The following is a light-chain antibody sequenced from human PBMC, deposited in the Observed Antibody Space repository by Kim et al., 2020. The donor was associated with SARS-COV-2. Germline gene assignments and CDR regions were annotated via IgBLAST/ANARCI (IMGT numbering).Light chain of an antibody. CDR1: QSRDSS. V-gene: IGKV1-5*01. Sequence: SVGDSVSITCRASQSRDSSLPWYQQKPGTAPHHLVRDASNLADGVPSRFSGGGSGTQFTLTINNLQPDDYATYYCHQYNDYSALTFGGGTKVDIK. CDR3: HQYNDYSALT. CDR2: DAS. J-gene: IGKJ4*01.